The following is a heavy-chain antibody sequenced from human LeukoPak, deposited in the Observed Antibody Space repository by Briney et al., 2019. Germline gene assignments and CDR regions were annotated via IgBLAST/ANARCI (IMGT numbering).Heavy chain of an antibody. CDR3: ATNRGY. J-gene: IGHJ4*02. CDR1: GHTLTQFS. Sequence: ASVKVSCKVSGHTLTQFSMHLVRQAPGTGLEWMGGFDPEDGETIYAQKFQGRVTMTEDTSTDTAYMELSSLKSEDTAVYYCATNRGYWGQGTLVTVSS. V-gene: IGHV1-24*01. CDR2: FDPEDGET.